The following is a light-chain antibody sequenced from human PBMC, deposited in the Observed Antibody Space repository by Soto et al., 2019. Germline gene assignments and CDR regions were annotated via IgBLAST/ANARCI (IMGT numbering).Light chain of an antibody. CDR2: DTS. CDR3: LLFYGGGRRV. Sequence: QAVATQEPSLTVSPGGTVTLTCGSSTGAVTSGHYPYWFQQKPGQAPRTLIYDTSNKHSWTPARFSGSLLGGKAALTLSGAQPEDEAEYYCLLFYGGGRRVFGGGTKLTVL. CDR1: TGAVTSGHY. J-gene: IGLJ2*01. V-gene: IGLV7-46*01.